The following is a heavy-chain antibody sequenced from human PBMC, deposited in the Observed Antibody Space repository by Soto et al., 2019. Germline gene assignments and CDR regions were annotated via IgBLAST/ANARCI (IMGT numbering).Heavy chain of an antibody. V-gene: IGHV3-33*01. Sequence: QVQLVESGGGVVQPGRSLRLSCAASGFTFSSYGMHWVRQAPGKGLEWVAVIWYDGSNKYYADSVKGRFTISRDNSKNTLYLQMNSLRAEDTAVYYCARDRGGLSGYDSPHQAQNYYYYYGMDVWGQGTTVTVSS. D-gene: IGHD5-12*01. CDR2: IWYDGSNK. J-gene: IGHJ6*02. CDR1: GFTFSSYG. CDR3: ARDRGGLSGYDSPHQAQNYYYYYGMDV.